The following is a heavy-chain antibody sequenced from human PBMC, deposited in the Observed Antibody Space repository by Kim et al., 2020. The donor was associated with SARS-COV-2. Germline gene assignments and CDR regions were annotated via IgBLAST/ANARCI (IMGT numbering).Heavy chain of an antibody. Sequence: GGSLRLSCAASGFTFSSYSMNWVRQAPGKGLEWVSSISSSSSYIYYADSVKGRFTISRDNAKNSLYLQMNSLRAEDTAVYYCASLYSSGWRNANYYYGMDVWGQGTTVTVSS. V-gene: IGHV3-21*01. CDR1: GFTFSSYS. CDR3: ASLYSSGWRNANYYYGMDV. D-gene: IGHD6-19*01. CDR2: ISSSSSYI. J-gene: IGHJ6*02.